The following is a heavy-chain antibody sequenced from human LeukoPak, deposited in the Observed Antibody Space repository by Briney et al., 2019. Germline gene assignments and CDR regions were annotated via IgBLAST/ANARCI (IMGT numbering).Heavy chain of an antibody. D-gene: IGHD6-19*01. CDR3: ARGYSSGWFGGFDY. CDR1: GGSFSGYY. CDR2: IYYSGST. V-gene: IGHV4-59*01. Sequence: KSSETLSLTCAVYGGSFSGYYWSWIRQPPGKGLEWIGYIYYSGSTNYNPSLKSRVTISVDTSKNQFSLKLSSVTAADTAVYYCARGYSSGWFGGFDYWGQGTLVTVSS. J-gene: IGHJ4*02.